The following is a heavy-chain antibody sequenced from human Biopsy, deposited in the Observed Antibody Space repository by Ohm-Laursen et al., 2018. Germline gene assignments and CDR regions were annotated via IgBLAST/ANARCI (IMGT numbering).Heavy chain of an antibody. J-gene: IGHJ4*02. CDR2: ISGNSDII. V-gene: IGHV3-23*01. CDR1: GFTFTSYA. D-gene: IGHD4-17*01. Sequence: SLRLSCTASGFTFTSYAMNWFRQAPGTGLEWVSTISGNSDIIYDTDSVKGRFTISRDNSKNTLYLQMNSLRADDTAVYYCALAAAQTVTHFDYGGQGTLVTVSS. CDR3: ALAAAQTVTHFDY.